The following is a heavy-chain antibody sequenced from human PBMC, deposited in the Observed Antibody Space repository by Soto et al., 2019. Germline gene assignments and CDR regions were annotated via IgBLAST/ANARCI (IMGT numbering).Heavy chain of an antibody. CDR1: GYTFTRDQ. CDR2: ISAYNGNT. V-gene: IGHV1-18*04. D-gene: IGHD2-2*02. J-gene: IGHJ6*02. Sequence: ASVKVSCKASGYTFTRDQIHWVRQAPGQGLEWMGWISAYNGNTNYAQKLQGRVTMTTDTSTSTAYMELRSLRSDDTAVYYCARDSVRCSSTSCYTPYYYYGMDVWGQGTTVTVSS. CDR3: ARDSVRCSSTSCYTPYYYYGMDV.